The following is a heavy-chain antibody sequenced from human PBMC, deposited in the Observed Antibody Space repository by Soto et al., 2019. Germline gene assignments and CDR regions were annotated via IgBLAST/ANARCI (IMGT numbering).Heavy chain of an antibody. CDR2: IYWDDDK. CDR3: AHSHPSAYSSSWHRSIDY. D-gene: IGHD6-13*01. Sequence: QITLKESGPTLVKPTQTLTLTCTFSGFSLSTSGVGVGWIRQPPGKDLEWLALIYWDDDKRYSPSLKSRLTITKATAKTQVVITMTNMDPVDTATYYCAHSHPSAYSSSWHRSIDYWGQGTLVTVSS. CDR1: GFSLSTSGVG. J-gene: IGHJ4*02. V-gene: IGHV2-5*02.